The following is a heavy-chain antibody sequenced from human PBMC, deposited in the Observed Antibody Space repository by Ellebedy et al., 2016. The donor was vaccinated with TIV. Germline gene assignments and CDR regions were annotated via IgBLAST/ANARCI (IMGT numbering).Heavy chain of an antibody. V-gene: IGHV4-34*01. CDR1: GGSFSTYY. Sequence: SETLSLTCAVYGGSFSTYYWNWIRQPPGKGLEWIGEINHSGSTKYNPSLKSRVTISVNTSKNQFSVKLSSVTAADTAVYYCARGIYGSGSVDYWGQGTLVTVSS. CDR2: INHSGST. D-gene: IGHD3-10*01. CDR3: ARGIYGSGSVDY. J-gene: IGHJ4*02.